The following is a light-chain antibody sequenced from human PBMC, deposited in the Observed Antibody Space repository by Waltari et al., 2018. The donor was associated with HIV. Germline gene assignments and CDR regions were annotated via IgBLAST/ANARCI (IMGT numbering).Light chain of an antibody. CDR3: QSYDSSLSAWV. Sequence: QPVLTQPPSVSGAPGLGVTVSCTGSGSNIGAGYDVHWYQQLPGTAPKLLIYGNINRPSWVPDRFSASKSGTSASLAITGLQPEDEADYYCQSYDSSLSAWVFGGGTKLTVL. V-gene: IGLV1-40*01. J-gene: IGLJ3*02. CDR1: GSNIGAGYD. CDR2: GNI.